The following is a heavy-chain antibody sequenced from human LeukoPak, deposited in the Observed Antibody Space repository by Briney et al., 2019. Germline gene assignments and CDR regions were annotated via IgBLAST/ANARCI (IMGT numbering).Heavy chain of an antibody. CDR1: GGSISSYY. J-gene: IGHJ4*02. CDR3: AREGRGAAAGMDY. V-gene: IGHV4-59*01. CDR2: IYYSGST. D-gene: IGHD6-13*01. Sequence: SETLSLTRTVSGGSISSYYWSWIRQPPGKGLEWIGYIYYSGSTNYNPSLKSRVTISVDTSKNQFSLNLSSVTAADTAVYYCAREGRGAAAGMDYWGQGTLVTVSS.